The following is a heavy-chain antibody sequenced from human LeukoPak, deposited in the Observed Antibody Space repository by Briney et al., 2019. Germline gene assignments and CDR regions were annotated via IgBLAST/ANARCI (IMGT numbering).Heavy chain of an antibody. CDR1: GFTFSNYW. Sequence: PGGSLRLSCAASGFTFSNYWMHWVRQAPGKGLVWVSRINTDGRSTSYADSVKDRFTISRDNAKNTLYLQMNSLRGDDTAVYYCARDAEGRRYSPQDYWGQGTLVTVSS. D-gene: IGHD5-18*01. CDR3: ARDAEGRRYSPQDY. J-gene: IGHJ4*02. CDR2: INTDGRST. V-gene: IGHV3-74*01.